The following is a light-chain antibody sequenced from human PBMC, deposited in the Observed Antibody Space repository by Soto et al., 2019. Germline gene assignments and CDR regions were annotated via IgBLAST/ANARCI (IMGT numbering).Light chain of an antibody. CDR2: DAS. CDR1: QSVSSN. J-gene: IGKJ2*01. Sequence: EIVMTQSPATLSVSPGERASLSCRASQSVSSNLGWYQQKPGQAPRLLIYDASTRATGIPARFSGSGSGTEFTLAISSLQSEDFAVYYCQQYNNWPYTFGQGTKLEIK. CDR3: QQYNNWPYT. V-gene: IGKV3-15*01.